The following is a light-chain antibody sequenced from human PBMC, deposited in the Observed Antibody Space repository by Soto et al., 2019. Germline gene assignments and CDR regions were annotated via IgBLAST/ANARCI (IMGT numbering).Light chain of an antibody. Sequence: QSALTQPASVSGSPGQSITISCTGTSSDIGGYKFVSWFQQHPGKVPKLIIYEVSNRPSGVSDRFSGSKSGKTASLTISGLQADDEADYYCTSYSVTGTHYVFGSGTKLTFL. CDR2: EVS. CDR1: SSDIGGYKF. V-gene: IGLV2-14*01. J-gene: IGLJ1*01. CDR3: TSYSVTGTHYV.